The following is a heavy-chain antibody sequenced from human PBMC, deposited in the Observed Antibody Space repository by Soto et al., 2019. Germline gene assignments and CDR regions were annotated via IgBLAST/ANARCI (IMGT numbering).Heavy chain of an antibody. J-gene: IGHJ6*02. V-gene: IGHV4-59*01. CDR2: IYYSGST. CDR1: GGSISSYY. CDR3: ARYRGYGSGSYYGYYYYGMDG. D-gene: IGHD3-10*01. Sequence: QVQLQESGPGLVKPSETLSLTCTVSGGSISSYYWSWIRQPPGKGLEWIGYIYYSGSTNYNPSLKSRVTISVDTSNNQFSLKLSSVTAADTAVYYCARYRGYGSGSYYGYYYYGMDGWGQGTTVTVSS.